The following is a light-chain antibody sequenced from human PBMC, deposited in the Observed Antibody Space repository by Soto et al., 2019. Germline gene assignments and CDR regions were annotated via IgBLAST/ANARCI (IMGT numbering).Light chain of an antibody. V-gene: IGKV4-1*01. CDR1: QNILYSSNNKNY. J-gene: IGKJ1*01. CDR2: GES. Sequence: DIVMTHSPDSLAVSLGERATINCKSSQNILYSSNNKNYLAWYQQKPGHPPKLLIYGESARESGVTDRFSGSGAGTDFTLTISSMQAEDVGVYYCHQYYNTPRTFGQGNKVEIK. CDR3: HQYYNTPRT.